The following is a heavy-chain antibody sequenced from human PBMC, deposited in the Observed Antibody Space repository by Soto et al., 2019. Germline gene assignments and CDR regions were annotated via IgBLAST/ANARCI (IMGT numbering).Heavy chain of an antibody. CDR1: GYNFNNYY. V-gene: IGHV1-46*02. CDR2: INPSRGLT. CDR3: ARDGVPIAGRSGYFDY. Sequence: ASVKVSCKASGYNFNNYYIHWVRQTPGQGPEWIGVINPSRGLTTYSQRFQGRVSMTRDTSTTTVYMELSSLRSEDTAIYYCARDGVPIAGRSGYFDYWGPGTEVTV. J-gene: IGHJ4*02. D-gene: IGHD6-19*01.